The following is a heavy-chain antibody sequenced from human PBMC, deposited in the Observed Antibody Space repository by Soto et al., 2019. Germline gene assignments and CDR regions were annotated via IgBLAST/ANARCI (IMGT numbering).Heavy chain of an antibody. D-gene: IGHD6-19*01. J-gene: IGHJ4*02. Sequence: GASVKLSCTASGGTFSSNAISWVRQAPGQGLEWMGGIIPIFGTANYAQKFQGRVTITADESTSTAYMELSSLRSEDTAVYYCARDQGSGFANYYFDYWGQGTLVTVSS. V-gene: IGHV1-69*13. CDR3: ARDQGSGFANYYFDY. CDR1: GGTFSSNA. CDR2: IIPIFGTA.